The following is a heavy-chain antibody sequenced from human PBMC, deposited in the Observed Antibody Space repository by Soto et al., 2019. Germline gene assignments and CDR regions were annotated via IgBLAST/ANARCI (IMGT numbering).Heavy chain of an antibody. D-gene: IGHD3-10*01. CDR1: GDSVSNNSSG. J-gene: IGHJ6*02. V-gene: IGHV6-1*01. Sequence: SETLSLPFVISGDSVSNNSSGGNWIRPSPSRGLEWLGRTYYKSKWNNDYALSVKSRITINPDTSKNQFSLHLYSVTPEDTAVYYCTGITWFRGMDVWGQGTPVTVS. CDR3: TGITWFRGMDV. CDR2: TYYKSKWNN.